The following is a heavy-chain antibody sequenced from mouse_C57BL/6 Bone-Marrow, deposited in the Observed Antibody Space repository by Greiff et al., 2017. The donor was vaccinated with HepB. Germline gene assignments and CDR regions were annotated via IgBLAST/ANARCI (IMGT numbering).Heavy chain of an antibody. J-gene: IGHJ1*03. Sequence: EVQLVESGGGLVQPGGSLKLSCAASGFTFSDYGMAWVRQAPRKGPEWVAFISNLAYSIYYADTVTGRFTISRENAKNTLYLEMSSLRSEDTAMYYCARLSLWYFDVWGTGTTVTVSS. V-gene: IGHV5-15*01. CDR1: GFTFSDYG. CDR2: ISNLAYSI. CDR3: ARLSLWYFDV.